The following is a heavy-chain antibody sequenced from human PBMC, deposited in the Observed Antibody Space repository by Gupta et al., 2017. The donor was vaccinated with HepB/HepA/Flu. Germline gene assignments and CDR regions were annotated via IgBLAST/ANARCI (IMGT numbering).Heavy chain of an antibody. CDR2: IRSSGGTS. D-gene: IGHD6-19*01. Sequence: EVQLLESGGGLAQPGGSLRLSCAAAGFPFSSYAMNWVRQAPGKGLEWVSGIRSSGGTSRYADSVKGRFTVSRDNSKNTLYLEMSSLRAEDTATYYCAKDLYSSDPGAMDVWGQGTTVTVSS. CDR1: GFPFSSYA. J-gene: IGHJ6*02. CDR3: AKDLYSSDPGAMDV. V-gene: IGHV3-23*01.